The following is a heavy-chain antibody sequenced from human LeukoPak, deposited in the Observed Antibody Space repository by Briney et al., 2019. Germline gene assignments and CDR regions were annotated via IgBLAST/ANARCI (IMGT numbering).Heavy chain of an antibody. D-gene: IGHD4-23*01. V-gene: IGHV3-64D*06. CDR3: AKEPWTYGGNTGGPFDV. J-gene: IGHJ3*01. Sequence: HTGGSLRLSCSASGFTFSRYAMHWVRQAPGKGLEYVSAISSNGGSTYYADSVKGRFTISRDNSKNTLYLQMSSLRAGDTAVYYCAKEPWTYGGNTGGPFDVWGQGTMVTVSS. CDR1: GFTFSRYA. CDR2: ISSNGGST.